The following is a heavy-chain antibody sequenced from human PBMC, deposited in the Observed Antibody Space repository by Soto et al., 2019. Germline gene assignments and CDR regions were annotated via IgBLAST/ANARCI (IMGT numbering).Heavy chain of an antibody. Sequence: VQLVESGGGLIQPGGSLRLSCAASGFTFSSSAMYWVRQAPGKGLEWVSYIHPSGQPIFYADSVKGRFTISRDNAQNSLYPPMSNPGAQDSGVYYRGRRASRWGQGTMVTVSS. CDR1: GFTFSSSA. CDR2: IHPSGQPI. D-gene: IGHD1-26*01. V-gene: IGHV3-48*03. CDR3: GRRASR. J-gene: IGHJ3*01.